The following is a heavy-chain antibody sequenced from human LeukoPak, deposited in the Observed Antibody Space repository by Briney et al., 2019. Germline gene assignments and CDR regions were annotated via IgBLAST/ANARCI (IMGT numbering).Heavy chain of an antibody. Sequence: SETLSLTCTVSGGSISSSSYYWGWIRQPPGKGLEWIGSIYYSGSTYYNPSLKSRVTISVDTSKNQFSLKLSSVTAADTAVYYCARIIAARPHYYFDYWGQGTLVTVSS. J-gene: IGHJ4*02. CDR2: IYYSGST. CDR1: GGSISSSSYY. V-gene: IGHV4-39*01. D-gene: IGHD6-6*01. CDR3: ARIIAARPHYYFDY.